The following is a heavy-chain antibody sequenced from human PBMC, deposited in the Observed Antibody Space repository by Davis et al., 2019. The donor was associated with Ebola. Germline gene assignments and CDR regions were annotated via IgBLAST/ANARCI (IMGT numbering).Heavy chain of an antibody. J-gene: IGHJ1*01. CDR1: GFTFSSYA. CDR3: AKGAFEFQH. V-gene: IGHV3-30*02. Sequence: GGSLRLSCAASGFTFSSYAMHWVRQAPGKGLEWVTFIRYDGSNKYYADSVKGRFTISRDNSKNTLYLQMNSLSTEDTAVYYCAKGAFEFQHWGQGTLVTVSS. CDR2: IRYDGSNK. D-gene: IGHD3-9*01.